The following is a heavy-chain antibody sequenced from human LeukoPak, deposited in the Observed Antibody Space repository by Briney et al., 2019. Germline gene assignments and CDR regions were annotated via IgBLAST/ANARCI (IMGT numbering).Heavy chain of an antibody. V-gene: IGHV3-15*01. CDR3: TTGFVYYYDSSGHDAFDI. CDR1: GFTFSSYA. D-gene: IGHD3-22*01. J-gene: IGHJ3*02. CDR2: IKSKTDGGTT. Sequence: SGGSLRLSCAASGFTFSSYAMSWVRQAPGKGLEWVGRIKSKTDGGTTDYAAPVKGRFTISRDDSKNTLYLQMNSLKTEDTAVYYCTTGFVYYYDSSGHDAFDIWGQGTMVTVSS.